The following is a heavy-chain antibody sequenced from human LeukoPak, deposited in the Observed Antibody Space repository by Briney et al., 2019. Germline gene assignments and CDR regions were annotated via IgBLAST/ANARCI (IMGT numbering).Heavy chain of an antibody. CDR2: IYYSGST. J-gene: IGHJ4*02. D-gene: IGHD6-19*01. V-gene: IGHV4-30-4*08. Sequence: PSETLSLTCAVYGGSFSGYYWSWIRQPPGKGLEWIGYIYYSGSTYYNPSLKSRVTISVDTSKNQFSLKLSSVTAADTAVYYCARLGSGWYSDYWGQGTLVTVSS. CDR3: ARLGSGWYSDY. CDR1: GGSFSGYY.